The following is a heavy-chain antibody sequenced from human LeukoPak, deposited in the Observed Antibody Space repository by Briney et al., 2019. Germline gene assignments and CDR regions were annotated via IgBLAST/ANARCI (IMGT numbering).Heavy chain of an antibody. D-gene: IGHD3-22*01. CDR1: GGSLSSYY. CDR2: IYYSGTT. Sequence: SETLSLTCTVSGGSLSSYYWSWIRQPPGKGLEWIGFIYYSGTTKYNPSLRSRVTISLDTSKNQFSLKLNSVTAADTAVYYCARSYDSRGYYYHGMDVWGQGIAVSVSS. J-gene: IGHJ6*02. CDR3: ARSYDSRGYYYHGMDV. V-gene: IGHV4-59*01.